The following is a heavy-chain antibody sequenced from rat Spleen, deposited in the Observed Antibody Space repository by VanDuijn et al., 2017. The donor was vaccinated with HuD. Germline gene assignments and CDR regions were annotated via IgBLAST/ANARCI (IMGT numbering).Heavy chain of an antibody. J-gene: IGHJ3*01. CDR2: ISRSGDTT. D-gene: IGHD1-12*03. V-gene: IGHV5-19*01. CDR3: ATSTVYDGYPSWFAY. CDR1: GFTFSNYG. Sequence: EVQLVESGGDLVQPGRSVRLSCAALGFTFSNYGMHWIRQAPTTGLEWVASISRSGDTTYYRDSVKGRFSVSRDNAKNNLYLQMDSLRSEDTATYYCATSTVYDGYPSWFAYWGQGTLVTVAS.